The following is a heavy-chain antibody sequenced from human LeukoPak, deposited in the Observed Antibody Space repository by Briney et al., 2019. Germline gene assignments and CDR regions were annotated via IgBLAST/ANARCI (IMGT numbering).Heavy chain of an antibody. CDR2: MNPNSGNT. V-gene: IGHV1-8*01. CDR3: ARWQTGRGAAGS. J-gene: IGHJ4*02. CDR1: GYTFTSYD. Sequence: GASVKVSCKASGYTFTSYDINWVRQATGQGLEWMGWMNPNSGNTGYAQKFQGRVTMTRNTSISTAYMELSSLRSEDTAVYYCARWQTGRGAAGSWGQGTLVTVSS. D-gene: IGHD6-13*01.